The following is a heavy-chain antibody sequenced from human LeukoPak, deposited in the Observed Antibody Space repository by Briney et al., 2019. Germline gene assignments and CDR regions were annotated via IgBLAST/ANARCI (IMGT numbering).Heavy chain of an antibody. CDR2: IKQDGSEK. Sequence: GGSLILSCAGSGVTFSSCWMSWVRQAPGKGLEWVANIKQDGSEKYYVDSVKGRFTISRDNAKNSLYLQMNSLRAEDTAVYYCARDGFGNPLGYWGQGALVTVSS. D-gene: IGHD4-23*01. CDR3: ARDGFGNPLGY. CDR1: GVTFSSCW. V-gene: IGHV3-7*05. J-gene: IGHJ4*02.